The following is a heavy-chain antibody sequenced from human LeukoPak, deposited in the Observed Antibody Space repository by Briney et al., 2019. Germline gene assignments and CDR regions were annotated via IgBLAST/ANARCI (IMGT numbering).Heavy chain of an antibody. CDR2: IRYDGSNT. V-gene: IGHV3-30*02. J-gene: IGHJ4*02. D-gene: IGHD5-24*01. CDR3: ARGDGYNFFDY. CDR1: GFTFSSYG. Sequence: PGGSLRLSCAASGFTFSSYGMHWVRQAPGKGLEWVAFIRYDGSNTYYADSVKGRFTISRDNSKNALYLQMNSLRVEDTAVYYCARGDGYNFFDYWGQGSLVTVSS.